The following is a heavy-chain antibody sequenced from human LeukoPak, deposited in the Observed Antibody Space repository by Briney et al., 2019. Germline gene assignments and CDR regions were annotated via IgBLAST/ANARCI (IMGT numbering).Heavy chain of an antibody. J-gene: IGHJ6*02. Sequence: ASVKVSCKASGYTFTGYCMHWVRQAPGQGLEWMGWINPNSGGTNYAQKFQGWVTMTRDTSISTAYMELSRLRSDDTAVYYCARGTRYCSSTSCYGMDVWGQGTTVTVSS. V-gene: IGHV1-2*04. CDR3: ARGTRYCSSTSCYGMDV. CDR1: GYTFTGYC. CDR2: INPNSGGT. D-gene: IGHD2-2*01.